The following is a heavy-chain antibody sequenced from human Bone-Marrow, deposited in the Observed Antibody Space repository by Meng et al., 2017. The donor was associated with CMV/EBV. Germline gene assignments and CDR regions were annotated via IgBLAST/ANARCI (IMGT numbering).Heavy chain of an antibody. J-gene: IGHJ4*02. V-gene: IGHV4-34*01. D-gene: IGHD2-21*01. CDR3: ARGSGSCGGDCYNFDY. Sequence: SETLSLTCAVYGGSFSGYYWSWIRQPPGKGLEWIGEINHSGSTNYNPSLKSRVTISVDTSKNQFSLKLSSVTAADTAVYYCARGSGSCGGDCYNFDYWGQGTLVTVLL. CDR1: GGSFSGYY. CDR2: INHSGST.